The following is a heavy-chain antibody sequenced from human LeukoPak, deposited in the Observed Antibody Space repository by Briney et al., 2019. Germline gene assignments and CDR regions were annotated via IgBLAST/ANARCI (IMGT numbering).Heavy chain of an antibody. Sequence: PSETLSLTCAVYGGSFSGYYWSWIRQPPGKGLEWIGEINHSGSTNYNPSLKSRVTISVDTSKNQFSLKLSSVTAADTAVYYCASRSLGLYYLDYWGQGTLVTVSS. D-gene: IGHD5/OR15-5a*01. J-gene: IGHJ4*02. CDR3: ASRSLGLYYLDY. CDR2: INHSGST. CDR1: GGSFSGYY. V-gene: IGHV4-34*01.